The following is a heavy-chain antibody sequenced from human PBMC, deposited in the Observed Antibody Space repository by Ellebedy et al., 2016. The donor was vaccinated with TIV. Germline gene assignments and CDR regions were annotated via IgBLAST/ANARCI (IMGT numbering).Heavy chain of an antibody. Sequence: PGGSLRLSCTASGFTFGDYAMSWFRQAPGKGLEWVGFIRSKAYGGTTEYAASVKGRFTISRDDSKSIAYLQMNSLKTEDTAVYYCGVGVYCSGGSCYYYGMDVWGQGTTVTVSS. CDR2: IRSKAYGGTT. D-gene: IGHD2-15*01. CDR3: GVGVYCSGGSCYYYGMDV. CDR1: GFTFGDYA. V-gene: IGHV3-49*03. J-gene: IGHJ6*02.